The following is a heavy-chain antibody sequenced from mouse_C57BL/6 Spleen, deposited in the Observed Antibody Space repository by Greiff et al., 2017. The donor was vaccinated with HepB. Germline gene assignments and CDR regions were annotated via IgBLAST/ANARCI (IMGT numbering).Heavy chain of an antibody. CDR1: GYSITSDY. CDR2: ISYSGST. J-gene: IGHJ1*03. V-gene: IGHV3-8*01. D-gene: IGHD1-1*01. CDR3: VRFTTVVAKYFDV. Sequence: EVQLVESGPGLAKPSQTLSLTCSVTGYSITSDYWNWIRKFPGNKLEYMGYISYSGSTYYNPSLQSRISITRDTSKNQYYMQLNSVTTEDTATYYGVRFTTVVAKYFDVWGTGTTVTVSS.